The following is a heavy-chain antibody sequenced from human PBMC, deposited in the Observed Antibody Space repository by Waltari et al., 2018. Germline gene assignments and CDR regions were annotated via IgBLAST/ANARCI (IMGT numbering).Heavy chain of an antibody. CDR1: GGSIISAAYY. CDR2: MYYSGGT. CDR3: ARQDYYYVKGYFDL. D-gene: IGHD3-22*01. J-gene: IGHJ2*01. Sequence: QLQLQESGPGLVKPSETLSLTCVVSGGSIISAAYYWGWVRQPPGKGLEFIGSMYYSGGTYSNPSLKSRVTISVDTSQNQFSLRLSSVTAAETAVYYCARQDYYYVKGYFDLWGRGTLVTVSS. V-gene: IGHV4-39*01.